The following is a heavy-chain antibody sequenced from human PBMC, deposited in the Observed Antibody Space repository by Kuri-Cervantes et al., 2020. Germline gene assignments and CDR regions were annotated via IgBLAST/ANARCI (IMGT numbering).Heavy chain of an antibody. J-gene: IGHJ6*02. D-gene: IGHD3-16*02. CDR3: ARDCFVYYYYGMDV. V-gene: IGHV3-30-3*01. Sequence: GESLKISCAASGFTFSGYAMTWVRQAPGKGLEWVAVISYDGSNKYYADSVKGRFTISRDNSKNTLYLQMNSLRAEDTAVYYCARDCFVYYYYGMDVWGQGTTVTVSS. CDR1: GFTFSGYA. CDR2: ISYDGSNK.